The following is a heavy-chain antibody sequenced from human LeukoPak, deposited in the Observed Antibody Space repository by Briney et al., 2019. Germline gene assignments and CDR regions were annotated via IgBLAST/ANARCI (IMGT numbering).Heavy chain of an antibody. CDR1: GGSISSFY. J-gene: IGHJ5*02. CDR3: ARHGTSGTNLNWFDP. D-gene: IGHD1-1*01. Sequence: SQTLSLTCAVSGGSISSFYWSWIRQPPGKGLEWIGYIYYSGSTNYNPSLKSRVTISVDTSKNQFSLKLSSVTAADTAVYYCARHGTSGTNLNWFDPWGQGTLVTVSS. V-gene: IGHV4-59*01. CDR2: IYYSGST.